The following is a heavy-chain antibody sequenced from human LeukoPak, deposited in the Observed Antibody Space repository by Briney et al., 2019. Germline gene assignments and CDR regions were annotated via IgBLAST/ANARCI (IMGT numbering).Heavy chain of an antibody. J-gene: IGHJ4*02. V-gene: IGHV1-2*02. CDR1: GYTFTGYY. Sequence: ASVKVSCKASGYTFTGYYMHWVRQAPGQGLEWMGWINPHSGGTNYAQKFQGRVTMTRDTSISTAYMELSRLRSDDTAVYYCAREDMGGGYYDSSGYSGGYWGQGTLVTVSS. CDR3: AREDMGGGYYDSSGYSGGY. D-gene: IGHD3-22*01. CDR2: INPHSGGT.